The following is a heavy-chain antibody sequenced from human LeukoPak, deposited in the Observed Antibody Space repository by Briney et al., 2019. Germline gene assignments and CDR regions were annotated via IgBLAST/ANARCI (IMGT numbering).Heavy chain of an antibody. CDR1: GASISSDLYY. J-gene: IGHJ4*02. CDR2: IYTSGST. Sequence: YPSETLSLTCTVSGASISSDLYYWTWIRQPAGKGLEWIGRIYTSGSTNYNPSLKSRVTISVDTSKNQFSLNLSSVTVADTAVYYCARASYYNFWSGPPDYWGQGTLVTVSS. V-gene: IGHV4-61*02. CDR3: ARASYYNFWSGPPDY. D-gene: IGHD3-3*01.